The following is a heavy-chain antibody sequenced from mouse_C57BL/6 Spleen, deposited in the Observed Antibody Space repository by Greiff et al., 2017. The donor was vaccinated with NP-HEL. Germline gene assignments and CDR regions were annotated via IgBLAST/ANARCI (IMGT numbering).Heavy chain of an antibody. D-gene: IGHD2-4*01. CDR3: ASYDYDVGHWYFDV. CDR1: GFSLTSYG. J-gene: IGHJ1*03. CDR2: IWSGGST. Sequence: VQLVESGPGLVQPSQSLSITCTVSGFSLTSYGVHWVRQSPGKGLEWLGVIWSGGSTDYNAAFISRLSISKDNSKSQVFFKMNSLQADDTAIYYCASYDYDVGHWYFDVWGTGTTVTVSS. V-gene: IGHV2-2*01.